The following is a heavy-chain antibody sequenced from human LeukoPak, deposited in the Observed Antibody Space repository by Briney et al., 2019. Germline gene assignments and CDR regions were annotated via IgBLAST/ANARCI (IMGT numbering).Heavy chain of an antibody. J-gene: IGHJ2*01. CDR1: GGTFSSYA. D-gene: IGHD3-10*01. CDR3: ARGNSMVRGHWCFDL. Sequence: GASVKVSCKASGGTFSSYAISWVRQAPGQGFEWMGRIIPIFGTANYAQKFQGRVTITTDVSTSTAYMELSSLRSEDTAVYYCARGNSMVRGHWCFDLWGRGTLVTVSS. CDR2: IIPIFGTA. V-gene: IGHV1-69*05.